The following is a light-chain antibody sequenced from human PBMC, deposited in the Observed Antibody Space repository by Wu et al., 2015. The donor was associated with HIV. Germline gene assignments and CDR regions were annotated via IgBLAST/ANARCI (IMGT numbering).Light chain of an antibody. J-gene: IGKJ1*01. CDR1: QSVSSSY. CDR2: GAS. V-gene: IGKV3D-20*02. Sequence: EIVLTQSPGTLSLSPGERATVSCRASQSVSSSYLAWYQQKLGQAPRLLIYGASNRATGIPDRFSGSGSGTDFTLTISSLEPEDFALYYCQQRSNWPWTFGQGTKVEFK. CDR3: QQRSNWPWT.